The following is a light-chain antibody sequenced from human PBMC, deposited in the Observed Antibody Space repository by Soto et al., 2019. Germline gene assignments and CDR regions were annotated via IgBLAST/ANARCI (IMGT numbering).Light chain of an antibody. CDR2: DAS. Sequence: EIVLTQSPATLSLSPGERATLSCRASQSIRNHLTWYQQKPGQAPRLLIFDASNRATGIPARFSGSGSGTDFTLTISSLEPEDFEVYYCQHRSIWPVSFGQGTRLEIK. V-gene: IGKV3-11*01. CDR3: QHRSIWPVS. CDR1: QSIRNH. J-gene: IGKJ5*01.